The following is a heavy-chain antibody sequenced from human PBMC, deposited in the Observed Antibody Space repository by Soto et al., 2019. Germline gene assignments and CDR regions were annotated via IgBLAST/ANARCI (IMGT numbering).Heavy chain of an antibody. CDR1: GFTFSSYS. Sequence: EAQLVESGGGLVKPGGSLRLSCAASGFTFSSYSMNWVRQAPGKGLEWVSSISSSRSYIYYADSVKGRFTISRDNAKDPLYRQMNSQRAEDTAVYYWARDDGGSGWSTDYWGQGTLVTVSS. CDR3: ARDDGGSGWSTDY. D-gene: IGHD6-19*01. V-gene: IGHV3-21*01. CDR2: ISSSRSYI. J-gene: IGHJ4*02.